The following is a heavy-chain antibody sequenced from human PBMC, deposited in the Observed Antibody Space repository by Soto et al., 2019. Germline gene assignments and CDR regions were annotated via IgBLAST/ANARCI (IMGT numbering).Heavy chain of an antibody. V-gene: IGHV1-69*08. J-gene: IGHJ5*02. CDR3: AGDPDSHYNDSHASSYP. Sequence: QVQLVQSGAEVKKPGSSVKVSCKASGGTFSTYTITWVRQAPGQGLEWMGRIIPIIGIINYAQKVKGRVTISADKFTGTAYMELTGLRSDDTAVYYCAGDPDSHYNDSHASSYPWGQGTLVTVSS. CDR1: GGTFSTYT. D-gene: IGHD4-4*01. CDR2: IIPIIGII.